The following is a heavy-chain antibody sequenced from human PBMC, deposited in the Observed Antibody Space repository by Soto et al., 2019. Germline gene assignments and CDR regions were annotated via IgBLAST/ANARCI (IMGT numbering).Heavy chain of an antibody. CDR3: VRGRFAVVVPNDAFGI. Sequence: ASVKVSCKASGYNFTCYYMHRVRQAPGQRQEWVGWINPNSGGTSYAQKFYCWVTMTRDTSISTAYMELSRLSSDYTAAYYCVRGRFAVVVPNDAFGICVQGTMGTVS. CDR1: GYNFTCYY. CDR2: INPNSGGT. V-gene: IGHV1-2*04. J-gene: IGHJ3*02. D-gene: IGHD3-22*01.